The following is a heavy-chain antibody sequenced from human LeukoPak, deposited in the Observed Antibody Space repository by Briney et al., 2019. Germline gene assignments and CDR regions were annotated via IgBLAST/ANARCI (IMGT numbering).Heavy chain of an antibody. CDR2: ISGGGGST. Sequence: GGSLRPSCAASGFTFSSYAMSWVRQAPGKGLEWVSAISGGGGSTYYADSVKGRFTISRDNSKNTLYLQMSSLRAEDTAVYYCAKDPYSSGWYRFDYWGQGTLVTVSS. CDR3: AKDPYSSGWYRFDY. J-gene: IGHJ4*02. CDR1: GFTFSSYA. V-gene: IGHV3-23*01. D-gene: IGHD6-19*01.